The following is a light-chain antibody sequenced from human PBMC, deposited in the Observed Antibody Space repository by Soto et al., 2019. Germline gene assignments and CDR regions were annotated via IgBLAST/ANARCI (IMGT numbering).Light chain of an antibody. Sequence: QSALTQAASVSESPGQSITISCAGTSSDVGGYNHVSWYQQHADKAPKLLIHEVSNRPSGVSNRFSGSKSGNTASLTISGLQAEDVAAYYCHSYTRTSTYVFRTGTKLTVL. CDR1: SSDVGGYNH. J-gene: IGLJ1*01. V-gene: IGLV2-14*01. CDR3: HSYTRTSTYV. CDR2: EVS.